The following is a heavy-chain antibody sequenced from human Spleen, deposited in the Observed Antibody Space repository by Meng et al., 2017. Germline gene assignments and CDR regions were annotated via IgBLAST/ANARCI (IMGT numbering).Heavy chain of an antibody. Sequence: VQLGAVGGGLVKPGGSLRLSCAASGFTFGDHYMGWIRQAPGKGLEWLSYISSDGTTMYYADSVKGRFTISRDNAKNSLYLQMNSLRAEDTAVYYCARGDPRGYWGQGTLVTVSS. D-gene: IGHD4-17*01. V-gene: IGHV3-11*04. J-gene: IGHJ4*02. CDR1: GFTFGDHY. CDR2: ISSDGTTM. CDR3: ARGDPRGY.